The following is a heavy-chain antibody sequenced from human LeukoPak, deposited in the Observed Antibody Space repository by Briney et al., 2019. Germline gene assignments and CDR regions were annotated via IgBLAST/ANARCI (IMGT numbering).Heavy chain of an antibody. D-gene: IGHD3-3*01. CDR3: AKIGRRYDFWTGYYEEEVDYMDV. Sequence: GGSLRLSCAASGFTFSNYGMSWVRQAPGKGLEWVSGISDSGGSTKYEVSVKGRFTISRDNYKDTRYLQMNSLRAEDTAVYYCAKIGRRYDFWTGYYEEEVDYMDVWGKGTTVTVSS. V-gene: IGHV3-23*02. CDR2: ISDSGGST. CDR1: GFTFSNYG. J-gene: IGHJ6*03.